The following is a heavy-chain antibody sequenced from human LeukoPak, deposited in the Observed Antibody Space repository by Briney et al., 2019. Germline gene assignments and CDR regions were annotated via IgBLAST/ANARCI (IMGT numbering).Heavy chain of an antibody. Sequence: GGSLRLSCAASGFTFSNNAMSWVRQAPGKGLEWVTAISGSGDSTSYADFVKGRFTISRDNSKNTLYLQMNSLRAEDTAIYYCAKDAPYVDMATMVKAYFFDYWGQGTLVTVSS. CDR1: GFTFSNNA. J-gene: IGHJ4*02. V-gene: IGHV3-23*01. D-gene: IGHD5-24*01. CDR2: ISGSGDST. CDR3: AKDAPYVDMATMVKAYFFDY.